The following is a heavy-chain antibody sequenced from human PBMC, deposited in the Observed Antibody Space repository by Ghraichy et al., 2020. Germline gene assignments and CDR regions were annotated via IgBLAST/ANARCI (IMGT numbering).Heavy chain of an antibody. Sequence: GGSLRLSCAASGFTFKSYSMNWVRQAPGKGLEWVSSISSDSTSIYYADSVKGRFTITRDNAKNSLYLRMNGLRAEDTALYYCATALSGFRGGYWGQGTLVTVSS. CDR1: GFTFKSYS. V-gene: IGHV3-21*01. J-gene: IGHJ4*02. CDR3: ATALSGFRGGY. CDR2: ISSDSTSI. D-gene: IGHD3-16*02.